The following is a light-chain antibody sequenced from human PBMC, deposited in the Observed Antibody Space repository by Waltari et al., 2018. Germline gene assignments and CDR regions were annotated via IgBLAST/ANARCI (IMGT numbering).Light chain of an antibody. CDR1: ESVSDS. J-gene: IGKJ3*01. Sequence: DIQMTQYPSTLATSLGDRVTITCRASESVSDSLAWYQQKPGEAPKPLIYRASNLESGVPSRFSGSGSGTEFTLTISSLEPEDFAVYYCQQRGNWPPFTFGPGTKVDVK. V-gene: IGKV1-5*03. CDR3: QQRGNWPPFT. CDR2: RAS.